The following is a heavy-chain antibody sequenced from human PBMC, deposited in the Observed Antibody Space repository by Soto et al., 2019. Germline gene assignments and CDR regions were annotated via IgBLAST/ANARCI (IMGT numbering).Heavy chain of an antibody. D-gene: IGHD4-17*01. V-gene: IGHV4-59*08. Sequence: ETLSLTCTVSGHSIISHYWSWIRQPPGKGLEWIGYIYYSGSTNYNPSLKSRVTISVDTSKNQFSLKLSSVTAADTAVYYCASYGDYSFDYWGQGTLVTVSS. CDR1: GHSIISHY. CDR2: IYYSGST. J-gene: IGHJ4*02. CDR3: ASYGDYSFDY.